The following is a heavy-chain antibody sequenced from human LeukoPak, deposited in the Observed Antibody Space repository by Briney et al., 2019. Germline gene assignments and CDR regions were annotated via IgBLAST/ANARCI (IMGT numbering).Heavy chain of an antibody. CDR2: IYYSGST. V-gene: IGHV4-31*03. Sequence: PSETLSLTCTVSGGSISSGGYYWSWIRQHPGKGLEWIGYIYYSGSTYNPSLKSRVTISVDTSKNQFSLKLSSVTAADTAVYYCARYPYSSSWYEPPNYYYYGMDVWGQGTTVTVSS. J-gene: IGHJ6*02. CDR1: GGSISSGGYY. CDR3: ARYPYSSSWYEPPNYYYYGMDV. D-gene: IGHD6-13*01.